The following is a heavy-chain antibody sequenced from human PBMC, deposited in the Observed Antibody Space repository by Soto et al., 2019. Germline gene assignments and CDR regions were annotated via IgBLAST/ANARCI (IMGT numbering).Heavy chain of an antibody. CDR1: GYTFTSYD. J-gene: IGHJ4*02. CDR3: ARGGRISGVY. CDR2: MNPNSGNT. D-gene: IGHD1-26*01. Sequence: ASVKVSCKASGYTFTSYDINWVRQATGQRLEWMGWMNPNSGNTGYAQKFQGRVTMTRNTSISTAYMELSSLRFEDTALYYWARGGRISGVYWGQGTLVTVSS. V-gene: IGHV1-8*01.